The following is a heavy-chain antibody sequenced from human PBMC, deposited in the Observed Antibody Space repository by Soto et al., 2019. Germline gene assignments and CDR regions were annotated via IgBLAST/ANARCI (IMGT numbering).Heavy chain of an antibody. CDR3: AKRITILGIPVILTDNFYGMDV. D-gene: IGHD3-3*01. CDR1: GFTLSTYG. CDR2: ISYDGSKK. J-gene: IGHJ6*02. V-gene: IGHV3-30*18. Sequence: GGSLRLSCAASGFTLSTYGVHWVRQAPGKGLEWVSFISYDGSKKYYADSVRGRFTISRDNSKNTLYLQMNSLRPGDTAMYYCAKRITILGIPVILTDNFYGMDVWGQGTPVTVSS.